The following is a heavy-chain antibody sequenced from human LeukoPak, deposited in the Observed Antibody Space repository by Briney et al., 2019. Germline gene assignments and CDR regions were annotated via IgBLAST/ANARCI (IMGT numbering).Heavy chain of an antibody. CDR3: ARGRRRGGSGSYFDY. D-gene: IGHD1-26*01. Sequence: GGSLKLSCAASGFTFSSYEMNWVRQAPGKGLEWVAVISYDGSNKYYADSVKGRFTISRDNSKNTLYLQMNSLRAEDTAVYYCARGRRRGGSGSYFDYWGQGTLVTVSS. V-gene: IGHV3-30*04. CDR2: ISYDGSNK. J-gene: IGHJ4*02. CDR1: GFTFSSYE.